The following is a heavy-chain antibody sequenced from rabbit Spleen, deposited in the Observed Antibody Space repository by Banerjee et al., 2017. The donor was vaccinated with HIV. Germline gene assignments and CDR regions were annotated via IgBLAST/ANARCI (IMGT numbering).Heavy chain of an antibody. J-gene: IGHJ6*01. V-gene: IGHV1S40*01. CDR2: VYGGGSTNI. CDR1: GVSFSSNYY. Sequence: ESGGDLVKPGASLTLTCTASGVSFSSNYYMCWVRQAPGKRLEWIGCVYGGGSTNIYYASWAKGRFTFSKTSSTTVTLQMTSLTAADTATYFCARDLDGVIGWNFGWWGPGTLVTVS. CDR3: ARDLDGVIGWNFGW. D-gene: IGHD4-1*01.